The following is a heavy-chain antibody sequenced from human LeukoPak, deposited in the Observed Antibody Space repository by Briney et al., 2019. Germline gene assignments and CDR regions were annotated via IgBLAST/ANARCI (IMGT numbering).Heavy chain of an antibody. CDR1: GYSFTSYG. V-gene: IGHV5-51*01. Sequence: GASLKISCKGSGYSFTSYGIGWVRKMPGKGLEGMGIIYPGDSDTRYRPSFQGQVTISADKSNSTAYLQWSSLKASDTAMYYCATTVTTLQDYYYYMDVWGKGTTVTVSS. CDR3: ATTVTTLQDYYYYMDV. J-gene: IGHJ6*03. D-gene: IGHD4-17*01. CDR2: IYPGDSDT.